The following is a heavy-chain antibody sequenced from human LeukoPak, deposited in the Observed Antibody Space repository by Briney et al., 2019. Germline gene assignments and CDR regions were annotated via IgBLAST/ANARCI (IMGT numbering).Heavy chain of an antibody. V-gene: IGHV3-21*01. J-gene: IGHJ4*02. CDR3: ARESSGYFY. Sequence: GGSLRLSCAASGFNFSSYSMNWVRQAPGKGLEWVSSISSSSSFRYYADSVKGRFTISRDNAKNSLYPQMNSLRAEDTAVYYRARESSGYFYWGQGTLVTVSS. CDR1: GFNFSSYS. D-gene: IGHD3-22*01. CDR2: ISSSSSFR.